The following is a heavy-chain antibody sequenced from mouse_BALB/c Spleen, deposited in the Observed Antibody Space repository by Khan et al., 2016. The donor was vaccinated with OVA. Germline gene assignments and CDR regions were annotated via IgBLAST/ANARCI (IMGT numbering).Heavy chain of an antibody. V-gene: IGHV1-9*01. D-gene: IGHD4-1*01. CDR2: ILPGSGST. Sequence: QVQLQQSGAELMKPGASVKISCKATGYTFSSYWIEWVKERPGHGLEWIGEILPGSGSTNYNEKFKGKATFTVETSSNTAYMQVSSLTSEDSAAYYCERKGEAGTGFAYWGGATLITVSA. J-gene: IGHJ3*01. CDR1: GYTFSSYW. CDR3: ERKGEAGTGFAY.